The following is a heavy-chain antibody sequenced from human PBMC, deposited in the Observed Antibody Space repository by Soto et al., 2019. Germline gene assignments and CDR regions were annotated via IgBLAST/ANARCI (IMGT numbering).Heavy chain of an antibody. J-gene: IGHJ4*02. D-gene: IGHD6-13*01. CDR1: GFTFSSYA. CDR2: ISGSGGST. Sequence: EVQLLESGGGLVQPGGSLRLSCAASGFTFSSYAMSWVRQAPGKGLEWVSAISGSGGSTYYADSVKGRFTISRDNSKNTLHLQMNSLRAEDTAVYYCAKPLAGQQLVLDYWGQGTLVTVSS. V-gene: IGHV3-23*01. CDR3: AKPLAGQQLVLDY.